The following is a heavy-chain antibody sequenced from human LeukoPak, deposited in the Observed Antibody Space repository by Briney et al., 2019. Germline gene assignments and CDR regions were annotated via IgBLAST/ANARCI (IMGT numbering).Heavy chain of an antibody. Sequence: GASVKVSCKASGYTFTGYYIHWVRQAPGQGLEWMGIINPSGGSTSYAQKFQGRVTMTRDMSTSTVYMELSSLRSEDTAVYYCAREDGYGSGISHWFDPWGQGTLVTVSS. CDR3: AREDGYGSGISHWFDP. J-gene: IGHJ5*02. V-gene: IGHV1-46*01. CDR2: INPSGGST. D-gene: IGHD3-10*01. CDR1: GYTFTGYY.